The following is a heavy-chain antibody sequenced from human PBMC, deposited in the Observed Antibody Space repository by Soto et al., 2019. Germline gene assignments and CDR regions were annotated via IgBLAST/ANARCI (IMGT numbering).Heavy chain of an antibody. CDR3: ARGTYYYDS. CDR2: MKQDGSEK. Sequence: LRLSCAASGFTFSTYWMTWVRQAPGRGLEWVANMKQDGSEKYYVDSVRGRFTISRDNAENSLYLQMNSLRAEDTALYYCARGTYYYDSWGQGTLVTVSS. V-gene: IGHV3-7*04. D-gene: IGHD3-10*01. J-gene: IGHJ4*02. CDR1: GFTFSTYW.